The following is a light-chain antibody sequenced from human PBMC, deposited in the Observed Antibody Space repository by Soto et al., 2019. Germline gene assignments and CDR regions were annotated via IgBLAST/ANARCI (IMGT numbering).Light chain of an antibody. Sequence: EIVLTQSPGALSLAPGERATLSCRVSQSVSNTYFGWYQQKPGQAPRLLIYGTSNRASGIPDRFSGSGSGTDFTLTLSRLEPEDFAVYYCQQYGSSPPDTFGQGTKLEIK. CDR3: QQYGSSPPDT. J-gene: IGKJ2*01. V-gene: IGKV3-20*01. CDR2: GTS. CDR1: QSVSNTY.